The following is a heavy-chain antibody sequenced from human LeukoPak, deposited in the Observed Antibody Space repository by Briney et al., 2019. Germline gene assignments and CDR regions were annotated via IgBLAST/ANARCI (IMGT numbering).Heavy chain of an antibody. Sequence: WASVKVSCKASGYTFTSYGISWVRQAPGQGLEWMGWISAYNGNTNYAQKLQGRATMTTDTSTSTAYMELRSLRSDDTAVYYCASASSGWYGLDYWGQGTLVTVSS. J-gene: IGHJ4*02. D-gene: IGHD6-19*01. CDR2: ISAYNGNT. CDR3: ASASSGWYGLDY. V-gene: IGHV1-18*01. CDR1: GYTFTSYG.